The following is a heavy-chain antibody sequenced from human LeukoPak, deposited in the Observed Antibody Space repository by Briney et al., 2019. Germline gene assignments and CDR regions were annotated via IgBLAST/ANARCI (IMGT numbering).Heavy chain of an antibody. CDR1: GFTFSSYG. CDR3: ARVYSNFLDGYYYGMDV. D-gene: IGHD4-11*01. J-gene: IGHJ6*02. CDR2: IWYDGSNK. V-gene: IGHV3-33*01. Sequence: GGSLRLSCAASGFTFSSYGMHWVRQAPGKGLEWVAVIWYDGSNKYYADSVKGRFTISRDNSKNTLYLQMNSLRAEDTAVYYCARVYSNFLDGYYYGMDVWGQGTTVTASS.